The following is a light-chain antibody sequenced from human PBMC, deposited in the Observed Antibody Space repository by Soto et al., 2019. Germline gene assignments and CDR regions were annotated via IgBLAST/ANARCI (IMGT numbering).Light chain of an antibody. V-gene: IGLV2-23*02. CDR1: GSDVGGYKF. CDR3: CSPVGTSTYV. J-gene: IGLJ1*01. Sequence: QSVLTQPASVSGSPGQAITISCTGSGSDVGGYKFVSWYQQHPGKVPRLMIYEVTERPSGVSNRFSGSRSGNTASLTICGLQAEDEAAYYCCSPVGTSTYVFGTGTKVTVL. CDR2: EVT.